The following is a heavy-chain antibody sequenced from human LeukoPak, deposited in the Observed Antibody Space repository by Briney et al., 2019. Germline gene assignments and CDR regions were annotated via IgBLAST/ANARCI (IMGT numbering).Heavy chain of an antibody. CDR2: MYYSGST. J-gene: IGHJ5*02. CDR3: ARRPGDGDYARGHTNWFDP. Sequence: PSETLSLTCTVSGGSISSSSYYWGWIRQPPGKGLEWIGSMYYSGSTYYNPSLKSRVTISVDTSKNQFSLKLSSVTAADTAVYYCARRPGDGDYARGHTNWFDPWGQGTLVTVSS. D-gene: IGHD4-17*01. V-gene: IGHV4-39*01. CDR1: GGSISSSSYY.